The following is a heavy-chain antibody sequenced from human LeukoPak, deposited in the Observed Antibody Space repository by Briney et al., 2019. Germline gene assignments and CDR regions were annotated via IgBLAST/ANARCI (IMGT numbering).Heavy chain of an antibody. V-gene: IGHV5-51*01. CDR2: IYPGDSDT. Sequence: GESLKISCKGSGYSSTSYWIGWVRQMPGKGLEWMGIIYPGDSDTRYSPSFQGQVTISADKSISTAYLQWSSLKASDTAMYYCARYSSPYYYYYYYMDVWGKGTTVTVSS. D-gene: IGHD6-6*01. CDR3: ARYSSPYYYYYYYMDV. CDR1: GYSSTSYW. J-gene: IGHJ6*03.